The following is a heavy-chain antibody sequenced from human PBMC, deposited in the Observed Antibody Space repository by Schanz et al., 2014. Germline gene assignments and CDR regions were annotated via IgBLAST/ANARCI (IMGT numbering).Heavy chain of an antibody. V-gene: IGHV3-7*01. D-gene: IGHD6-13*01. CDR2: IKHDGSVK. J-gene: IGHJ4*02. Sequence: VQVVESGGGVVQPGGSLRLSCAASGFTFSSYAMSWVRQAPGKGLEWVANIKHDGSVKDYVDSVEGRFTISRDNAKRSLFLQMNSLRVEDTAVYFCVSQTGSPNYWGQGTLVTVSS. CDR3: VSQTGSPNY. CDR1: GFTFSSYA.